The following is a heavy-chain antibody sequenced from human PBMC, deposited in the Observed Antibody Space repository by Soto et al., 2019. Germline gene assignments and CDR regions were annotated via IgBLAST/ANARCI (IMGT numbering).Heavy chain of an antibody. Sequence: ASVKVSCKASGYTFTSYAMHWVRQAPGQRLEWMGWINAGNGNTKYSQKFQGRVAMTEDTSTDTAYKELSSLRSEDTAVNYCARRRPPGIAAAGTFWFDPWGQGTLVTVSS. CDR2: INAGNGNT. CDR1: GYTFTSYA. D-gene: IGHD6-13*01. CDR3: ARRRPPGIAAAGTFWFDP. J-gene: IGHJ5*02. V-gene: IGHV1-3*01.